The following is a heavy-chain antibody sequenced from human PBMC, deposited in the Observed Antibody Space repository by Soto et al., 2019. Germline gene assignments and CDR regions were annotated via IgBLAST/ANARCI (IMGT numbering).Heavy chain of an antibody. V-gene: IGHV1-8*01. CDR1: GYTFTSYD. CDR2: MNPNSGNT. J-gene: IGHJ4*02. D-gene: IGHD3-16*02. Sequence: QVQLVQSGAEVKKPGASVKVSCKASGYTFTSYDINWVRQATGQGLEWMGWMNPNSGNTGYAQKFQGRVTMTMNTSISTAYMELSSLRSEDTAVYYCARGRYYDYVWGSYRSYYFDYWGQGTLVTVSS. CDR3: ARGRYYDYVWGSYRSYYFDY.